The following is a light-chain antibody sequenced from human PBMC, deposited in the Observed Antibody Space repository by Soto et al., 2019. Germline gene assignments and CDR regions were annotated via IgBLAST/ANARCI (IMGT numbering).Light chain of an antibody. CDR2: AAS. Sequence: DIQMTQSPSSLPASVGDRVTITCRASQSIVTYLNWYLQKPGKAPKLLIYAASNLQSGVPSRFSGSGSGTDFTLTISSLQPEDFATYFCQQSYSNPWTFGQGTKVDIK. J-gene: IGKJ1*01. CDR3: QQSYSNPWT. CDR1: QSIVTY. V-gene: IGKV1-39*01.